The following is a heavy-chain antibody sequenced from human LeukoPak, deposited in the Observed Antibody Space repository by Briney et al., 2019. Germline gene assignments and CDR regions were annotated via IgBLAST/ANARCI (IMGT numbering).Heavy chain of an antibody. J-gene: IGHJ6*02. Sequence: PSETLSLTCAVYGGSFSGYYWSWIRQPPGKGLEWIGEINHSGSTNYNPSLKSRVTISVDTSKNQFSLKLSSVTAADTAVYYCARRGATIFGVVYRSGYYGMDVWGQGTTVTVSS. CDR2: INHSGST. D-gene: IGHD3-3*01. CDR3: ARRGATIFGVVYRSGYYGMDV. V-gene: IGHV4-34*01. CDR1: GGSFSGYY.